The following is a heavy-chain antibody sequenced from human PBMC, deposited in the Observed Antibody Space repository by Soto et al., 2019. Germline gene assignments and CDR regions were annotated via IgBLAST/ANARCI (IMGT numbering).Heavy chain of an antibody. V-gene: IGHV4-30-4*01. CDR2: IHYSGST. CDR1: GGSISSGDFC. J-gene: IGHJ5*02. D-gene: IGHD3-10*01. Sequence: QVQLQESGPGLVKPSQTLSLTCTVSGGSISSGDFCWSWIRQPPGKGLEWIGYIHYSGSTYYTPSLKSRVTISLDTSKNQFPQKLSSVTAADTAVYYCPRGITVVRGVLGWFDPWGQGTLVTGSS. CDR3: PRGITVVRGVLGWFDP.